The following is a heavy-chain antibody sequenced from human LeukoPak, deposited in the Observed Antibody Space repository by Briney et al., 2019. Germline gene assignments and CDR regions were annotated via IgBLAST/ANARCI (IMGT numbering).Heavy chain of an antibody. Sequence: GGSLRLSCAASGFTFSSYGMTWVRQAPGKGLEWVSAISDTGGRTFYADSVKGRFTISRDNSKNTLYLQMNSLRAEDTAVYYCAKDSYDKSIWGQGTLVTVSS. D-gene: IGHD3-22*01. CDR3: AKDSYDKSI. CDR1: GFTFSSYG. V-gene: IGHV3-23*01. CDR2: ISDTGGRT. J-gene: IGHJ4*02.